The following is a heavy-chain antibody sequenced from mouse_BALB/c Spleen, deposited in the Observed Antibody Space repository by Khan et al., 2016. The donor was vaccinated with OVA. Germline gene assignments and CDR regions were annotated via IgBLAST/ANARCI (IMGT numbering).Heavy chain of an antibody. Sequence: VQLVETGPGLVAPSQSLSITCTVSGFSLTDYGVSWIRQPPGKGLEWLGVIWGGGSTYYNSALNSRLSISKDNSKSQVFLKMSSLQTDDTAMYYCAKGVWSYYYALDYWGQGTSVTVSS. V-gene: IGHV2-6-5*01. CDR3: AKGVWSYYYALDY. J-gene: IGHJ4*01. CDR1: GFSLTDYG. CDR2: IWGGGST.